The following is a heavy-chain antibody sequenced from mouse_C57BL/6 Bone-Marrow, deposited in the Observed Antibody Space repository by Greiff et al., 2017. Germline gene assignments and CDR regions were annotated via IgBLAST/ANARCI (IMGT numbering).Heavy chain of an antibody. D-gene: IGHD1-1*01. CDR1: VFNIKDAY. CDR3: TTVVHY. Sequence: VQLQQSGAELVRPGASVKLSCTASVFNIKDAYMHWVQQRPEPGLEWIGWLDPANGDTEYASKFQGKATITADTSSNTAYLQLSSLTSEDTAVYYCTTVVHYWGQGTTLTVSS. CDR2: LDPANGDT. J-gene: IGHJ2*01. V-gene: IGHV14-4*01.